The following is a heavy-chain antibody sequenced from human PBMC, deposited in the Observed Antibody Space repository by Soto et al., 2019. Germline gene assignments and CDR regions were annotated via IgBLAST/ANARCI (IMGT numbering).Heavy chain of an antibody. CDR2: IYYSGRT. Sequence: SETLSLTCTVSGGSISGDYWGWIRQPPGKGLEWIATIYYSGRTFYNPSLKSRVTIYVDTSRDQFSLKLTSVTAADTAVYYCARLPRTTTSGSGTDFWGQGTLVTVSS. CDR3: ARLPRTTTSGSGTDF. D-gene: IGHD3-10*01. CDR1: GGSISGDY. J-gene: IGHJ4*02. V-gene: IGHV4-39*01.